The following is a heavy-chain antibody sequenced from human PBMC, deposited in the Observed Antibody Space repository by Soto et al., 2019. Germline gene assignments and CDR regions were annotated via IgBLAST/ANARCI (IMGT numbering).Heavy chain of an antibody. V-gene: IGHV3-23*01. D-gene: IGHD3-3*01. CDR1: GFTFSSYA. CDR2: VGTGGTA. Sequence: PGGSLRLSCAASGFTFSSYAMSWVRQAPGKGLEWVSAVGTGGTAYYADSVKGRFTISRDNTKNSLYLQMNSLRDEDTAVYYCAREFWPLNWFDPWGQGTLVTVSS. J-gene: IGHJ5*02. CDR3: AREFWPLNWFDP.